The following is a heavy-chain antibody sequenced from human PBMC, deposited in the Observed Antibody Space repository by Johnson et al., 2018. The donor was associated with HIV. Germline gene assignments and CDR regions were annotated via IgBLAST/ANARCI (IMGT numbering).Heavy chain of an antibody. Sequence: VQLVESGGGVVQPGRSLRLSCTASGFTFSNYAIHWVRQAPGKGLEWVSAISGSGGSTYYADSVKGRFTISRDNSKNTLYLQMNSLRAEDTAVYYCARGRALRALDAFDIWGQGTMVTVSS. CDR1: GFTFSNYA. CDR2: ISGSGGST. V-gene: IGHV3-23*04. CDR3: ARGRALRALDAFDI. D-gene: IGHD4-17*01. J-gene: IGHJ3*02.